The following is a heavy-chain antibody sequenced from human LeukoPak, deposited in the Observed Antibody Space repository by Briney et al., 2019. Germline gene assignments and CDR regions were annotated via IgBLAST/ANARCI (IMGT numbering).Heavy chain of an antibody. CDR1: GYTFTSYD. CDR2: MNPSSGNT. D-gene: IGHD1-26*01. J-gene: IGHJ4*02. CDR3: ARDWERGFDY. Sequence: GSVKVSCKASGYTFTSYDINWVRQATGQGLEWLGWMNPSSGNTGYAQKFQGRVTMTRDTSISTAYMELSSLRSEDTAVYYCARDWERGFDYWGQGTLVTVSS. V-gene: IGHV1-8*01.